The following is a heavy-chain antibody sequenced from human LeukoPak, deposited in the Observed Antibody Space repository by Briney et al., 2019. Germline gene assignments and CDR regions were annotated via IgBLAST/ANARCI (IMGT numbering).Heavy chain of an antibody. D-gene: IGHD6-6*01. J-gene: IGHJ3*02. CDR3: ARKVSNHRSIAARGAFDI. CDR2: INHSGST. Sequence: PSETLSLTCAVYGGSFSGYYRSWIRQPPGKGLEWIGEINHSGSTNYNPSLKSRVTISEDTSKNQFSLKLSSVTAADTAVYYCARKVSNHRSIAARGAFDIWGQGTMVTVSS. V-gene: IGHV4-34*01. CDR1: GGSFSGYY.